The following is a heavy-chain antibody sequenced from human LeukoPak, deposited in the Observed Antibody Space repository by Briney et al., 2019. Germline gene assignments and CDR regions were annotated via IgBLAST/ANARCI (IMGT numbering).Heavy chain of an antibody. J-gene: IGHJ6*02. CDR3: ASRDIVVVVAEDYYGMDV. Sequence: GRSLRLSCAASGFTFSSYGMHWVRQAPGKGLEWASVIYSGGSTYYADSVKGRFTISRDNSKNTLYLQMNSLRAEDTAVYYCASRDIVVVVAEDYYGMDVWGQGTTVTVSS. V-gene: IGHV3-NL1*01. CDR2: IYSGGST. D-gene: IGHD2-15*01. CDR1: GFTFSSYG.